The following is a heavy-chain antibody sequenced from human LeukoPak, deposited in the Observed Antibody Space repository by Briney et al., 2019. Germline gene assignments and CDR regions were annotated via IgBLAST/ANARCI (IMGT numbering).Heavy chain of an antibody. CDR2: IRYDGSNK. Sequence: GGSLRLSCAASGFTFSSYGMHWVRQAPGKGLEWVAFIRYDGSNKYYADSVKGRFTISRDNSKNTLYLQMNSLRAEDTAVYYCASRGYSSKGYGMDVWGQGTTVTVSS. D-gene: IGHD2-2*01. J-gene: IGHJ6*02. CDR1: GFTFSSYG. CDR3: ASRGYSSKGYGMDV. V-gene: IGHV3-30*02.